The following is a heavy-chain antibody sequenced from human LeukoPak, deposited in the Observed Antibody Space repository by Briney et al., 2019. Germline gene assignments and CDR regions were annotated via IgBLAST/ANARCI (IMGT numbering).Heavy chain of an antibody. CDR2: IFYTGNT. CDR3: ARVFRRDGYFDY. V-gene: IGHV4-59*01. CDR1: GCSITEYY. Sequence: SETLSLTCTVSGCSITEYYWSWIRQPPGKGLEWIGYIFYTGNTNYNPSLKSRVTISVDASKNQFSLQLSSVTAADTAVYYCARVFRRDGYFDYWGQGTLVTVSS. D-gene: IGHD5-24*01. J-gene: IGHJ4*02.